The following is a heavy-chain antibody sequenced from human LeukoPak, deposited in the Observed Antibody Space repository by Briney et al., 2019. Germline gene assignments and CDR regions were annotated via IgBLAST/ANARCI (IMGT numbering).Heavy chain of an antibody. CDR2: IKPDGGEK. J-gene: IGHJ4*02. CDR3: ARGYSGFGY. D-gene: IGHD5-12*01. Sequence: PGGSLRLSCAASGXTFSNSWMSWVRQAPGKGLEWVANIKPDGGEKSYVDSVKGRFTISRDNTKNSLHLQLNSLRAEDTAVYYCARGYSGFGYWGQGTLLTVSS. CDR1: GXTFSNSW. V-gene: IGHV3-7*04.